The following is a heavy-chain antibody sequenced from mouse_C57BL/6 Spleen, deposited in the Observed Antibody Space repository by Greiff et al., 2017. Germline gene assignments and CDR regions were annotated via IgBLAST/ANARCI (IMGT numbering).Heavy chain of an antibody. D-gene: IGHD1-1*01. V-gene: IGHV1-82*01. Sequence: VQLQQSGPELVKPGASVKISCKASGYAFSSSWMNWVKQRPGKGLEWIGRIYPGDGDTNYNGKFKGKATLTADKSSSTAYMHLSSLTSEDSAVYFCARLWDYYDSSSDYWGQGTTLTVSS. CDR2: IYPGDGDT. CDR3: ARLWDYYDSSSDY. J-gene: IGHJ2*01. CDR1: GYAFSSSW.